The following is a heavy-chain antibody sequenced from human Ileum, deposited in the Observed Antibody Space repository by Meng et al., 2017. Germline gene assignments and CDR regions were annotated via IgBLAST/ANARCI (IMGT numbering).Heavy chain of an antibody. CDR2: TYYRSRWYN. CDR1: GDSVSSDTGA. J-gene: IGHJ4*02. D-gene: IGHD7-27*01. V-gene: IGHV6-1*01. Sequence: HVQPQQSGPVLVKPSQTLSLTFAISGDSVSSDTGAWNWIRQSPSRGLEWLGRTYYRSRWYNNYAVSVKSRITINPDTYKNQFSLQLNSVTPDDTAVYYCAGKDWGEGLDFWDQGTLVTVSS. CDR3: AGKDWGEGLDF.